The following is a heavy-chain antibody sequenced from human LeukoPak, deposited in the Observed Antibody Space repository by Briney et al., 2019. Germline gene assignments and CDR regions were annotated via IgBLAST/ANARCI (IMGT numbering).Heavy chain of an antibody. CDR3: VKDRGLRNQWLQVTYDS. CDR2: ISWNSVNI. D-gene: IGHD5-24*01. CDR1: GFTFDDYA. Sequence: GGSLRLSCAASGFTFDDYAIHWVRHAPGKGLEWVSGISWNSVNIGHEDSVKGRFTISRDNAKNSLHLQMNSLRPEDTALYYCVKDRGLRNQWLQVTYDSWGQGTLVTVSS. V-gene: IGHV3-9*01. J-gene: IGHJ4*02.